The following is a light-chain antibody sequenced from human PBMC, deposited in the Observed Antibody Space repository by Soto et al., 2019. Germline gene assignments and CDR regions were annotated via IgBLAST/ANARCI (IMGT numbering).Light chain of an antibody. Sequence: IQLTQSPSALPASVGDRVTITCRASQSITTYLAWYQQKPGKAPKLLIYAASALQSGVPSRFSGSGSGTDFTLTISSLRPEDFATYYCLQINSYPYTFGQGTKLEIK. CDR1: QSITTY. CDR3: LQINSYPYT. CDR2: AAS. V-gene: IGKV1-9*01. J-gene: IGKJ2*01.